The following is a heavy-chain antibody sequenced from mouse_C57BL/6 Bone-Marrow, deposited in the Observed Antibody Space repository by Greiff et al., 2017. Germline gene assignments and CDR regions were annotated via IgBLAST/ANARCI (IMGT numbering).Heavy chain of an antibody. CDR1: GFTFSSYA. D-gene: IGHD1-1*01. V-gene: IGHV5-9-1*02. CDR3: TRDLNYGSRNWYFDV. J-gene: IGHJ1*03. CDR2: ISSGGDYI. Sequence: EVMLVESGEGLVKPGGSLKLSCAASGFTFSSYAMSWVRQTPEKRLEWVAYISSGGDYIYYADTVKGRFTISRDNARNTLYLQMSSLKSEDTAMYYCTRDLNYGSRNWYFDVWGTGTTVTVSA.